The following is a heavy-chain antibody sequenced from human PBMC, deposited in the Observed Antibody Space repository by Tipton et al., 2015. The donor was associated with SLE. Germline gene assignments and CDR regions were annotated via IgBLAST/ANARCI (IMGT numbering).Heavy chain of an antibody. CDR3: ARGAGDYFDY. Sequence: TLSLTCTVSGGSISSGSYYWGWIRQPPGKGLEWIGSIYYSGSTYYNPSLKSRVTISVDTSKNQFSLKLSSVTAADTAVYYCARGAGDYFDYWGQGTLVTVSS. J-gene: IGHJ4*02. CDR1: GGSISSGSYY. V-gene: IGHV4-39*07. CDR2: IYYSGST. D-gene: IGHD3-10*01.